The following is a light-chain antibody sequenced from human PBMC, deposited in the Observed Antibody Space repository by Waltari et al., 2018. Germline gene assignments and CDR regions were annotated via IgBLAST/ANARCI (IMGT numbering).Light chain of an antibody. CDR3: QQYATSPRT. CDR1: QSVSNNY. CDR2: GAS. Sequence: ENVLTQSPGTLSLSPGERATLSCRARQSVSNNYLAWYQQKPGQAPRLLVYGASVRATGFPDRVSGSGSGTDFTLTISRLEPEDFAVYYCQQYATSPRTFGQGTKVEVK. V-gene: IGKV3-20*01. J-gene: IGKJ1*01.